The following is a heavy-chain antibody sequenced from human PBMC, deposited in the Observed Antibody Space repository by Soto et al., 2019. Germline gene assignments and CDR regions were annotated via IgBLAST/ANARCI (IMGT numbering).Heavy chain of an antibody. CDR3: ARRGDGGYEYFDY. CDR1: GYSFASKW. J-gene: IGHJ4*02. Sequence: RGESLKISCKGSGYSFASKWIGWVRQMPGKGLEWMGIIYPGDSDTRYSPSFQGQVTISADKSIGTAYLQWSSLKASDSAMYFCARRGDGGYEYFDYWGQGTQVTVSS. CDR2: IYPGDSDT. V-gene: IGHV5-51*01. D-gene: IGHD5-12*01.